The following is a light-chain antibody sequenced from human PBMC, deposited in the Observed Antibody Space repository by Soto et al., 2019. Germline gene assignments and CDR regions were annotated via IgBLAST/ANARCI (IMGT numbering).Light chain of an antibody. V-gene: IGKV3-20*01. CDR3: LPDGLSGT. CDR2: GAS. Sequence: VLTLNPGAVSLSPGERATLSCRASQSVSNNYLAWYQQKPGQAPRLLIYGASNRATGIPDRFSGSGSGTDFTLAIIRLEAEDFAGYYCLPDGLSGTFGGGTKVDIK. J-gene: IGKJ4*02. CDR1: QSVSNNY.